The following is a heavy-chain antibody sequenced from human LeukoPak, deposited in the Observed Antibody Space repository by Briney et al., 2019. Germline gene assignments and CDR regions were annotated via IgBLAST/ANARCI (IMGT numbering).Heavy chain of an antibody. D-gene: IGHD2-2*02. J-gene: IGHJ4*02. V-gene: IGHV3-23*01. CDR1: GFTFSSYA. CDR2: ISGSGGST. CDR3: AKDRGLDCSSTSCYSSGLLDY. Sequence: PGASLRLSCAASGFTFSSYAMSWVRQAPGKGLEWVSAISGSGGSTYYAGSVKGRFTISRDNSKNTLYLQMNSLRAEDTAVYYCAKDRGLDCSSTSCYSSGLLDYWGQGTLVTVSS.